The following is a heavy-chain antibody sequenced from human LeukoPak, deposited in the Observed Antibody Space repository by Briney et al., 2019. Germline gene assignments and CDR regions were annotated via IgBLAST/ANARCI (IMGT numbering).Heavy chain of an antibody. Sequence: TGESLKISCKASGYSFTSYWIGWVRQMPGKGLEWMGIIDPSDSETRYTPSFQGQVTISADKSLSNAYLQWNSLKASDTAMYYCARQTAMGRSGDYWGQGTLVTVS. J-gene: IGHJ4*02. CDR3: ARQTAMGRSGDY. CDR1: GYSFTSYW. D-gene: IGHD5-18*01. V-gene: IGHV5-51*01. CDR2: IDPSDSET.